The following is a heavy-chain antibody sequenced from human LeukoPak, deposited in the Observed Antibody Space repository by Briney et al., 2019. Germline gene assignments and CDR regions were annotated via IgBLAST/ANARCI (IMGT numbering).Heavy chain of an antibody. Sequence: PSETLSLTCTVSGGSISSYYGSWIRQPPGKGLEWIGYIYYSGSTNYNPSLKSRVTISVDTSKNQFSLKLSSVTAADTAVYYCAREGRDGYDYWGQGTLVTVSS. CDR2: IYYSGST. CDR1: GGSISSYY. D-gene: IGHD5-24*01. V-gene: IGHV4-59*01. J-gene: IGHJ4*02. CDR3: AREGRDGYDY.